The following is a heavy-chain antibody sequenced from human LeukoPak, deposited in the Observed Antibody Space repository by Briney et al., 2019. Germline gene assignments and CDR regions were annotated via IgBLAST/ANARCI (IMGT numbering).Heavy chain of an antibody. Sequence: GGSLRLSCTASGFTFGDYAMSWFRQAPGKGLEWVGFIRSKAYGGTTEYAASVKGRFTISRDDSKSIAYLQMNSLKTEDTAVYYCTRGFMQGTGYSSSVFGYWGQGTLVTVSS. CDR2: IRSKAYGGTT. J-gene: IGHJ4*02. V-gene: IGHV3-49*03. D-gene: IGHD6-13*01. CDR1: GFTFGDYA. CDR3: TRGFMQGTGYSSSVFGY.